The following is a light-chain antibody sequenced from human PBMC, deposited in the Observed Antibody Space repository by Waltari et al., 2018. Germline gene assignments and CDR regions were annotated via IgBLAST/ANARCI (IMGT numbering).Light chain of an antibody. CDR3: SSQSSNDVVL. J-gene: IGLJ2*01. CDR1: SNDVGGYNS. Sequence: QSALTLPASVPGSPGQSVTIFCAGTSNDVGGYNSVSWYQEHPGQAPRVIIYDVSDRPSGVSDRFSGSKSGNTASLTISGLQAEDEADYYCSSQSSNDVVLFGGGTKLTVL. CDR2: DVS. V-gene: IGLV2-14*01.